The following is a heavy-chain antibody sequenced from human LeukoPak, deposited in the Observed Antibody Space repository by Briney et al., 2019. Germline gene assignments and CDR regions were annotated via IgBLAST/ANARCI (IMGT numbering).Heavy chain of an antibody. CDR1: GYTFTGYY. D-gene: IGHD3-22*01. CDR2: INPNSGGT. V-gene: IGHV1-2*02. CDR3: ARDPARHFYYYDSSGYYYGGHFDY. Sequence: ASVKVSCKASGYTFTGYYMHWVRQAPGQGLEWMGWINPNSGGTDYAQKFQGRVTMTRDTSISTAYMELSRLRSDDTAVYYCARDPARHFYYYDSSGYYYGGHFDYWGQGTLVTVSS. J-gene: IGHJ4*02.